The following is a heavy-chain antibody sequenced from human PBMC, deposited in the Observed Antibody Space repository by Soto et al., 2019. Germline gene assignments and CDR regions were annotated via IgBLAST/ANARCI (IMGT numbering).Heavy chain of an antibody. CDR1: GFTFSSYA. CDR3: ARDLGQLETYDFWSGPPYYYGMDV. J-gene: IGHJ6*02. Sequence: GGSLRLSCAASGFTFSSYAMHWVRQAPGKGLEWVAVISYDGSNKYYADSVKGRFTISRDNSKNTLYLQMNSLRAEDTAVYYCARDLGQLETYDFWSGPPYYYGMDVWGQGTTVTVSS. D-gene: IGHD3-3*01. CDR2: ISYDGSNK. V-gene: IGHV3-30-3*01.